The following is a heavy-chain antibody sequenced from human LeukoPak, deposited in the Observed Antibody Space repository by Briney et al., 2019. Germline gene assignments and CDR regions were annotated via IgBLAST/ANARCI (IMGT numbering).Heavy chain of an antibody. J-gene: IGHJ4*02. D-gene: IGHD6-19*01. CDR3: ARVVAVAGTPYFDY. V-gene: IGHV4-38-2*01. CDR1: GYSISSGYY. CDR2: IYHSGST. Sequence: SETLSLTCAVSGYSISSGYYWGWIRQPPGKGLEWIGSIYHSGSTYYNPSLKSRVTISVDTSKNQFSLKLSSVTAADTAVYYRARVVAVAGTPYFDYWGQGTLVTVSS.